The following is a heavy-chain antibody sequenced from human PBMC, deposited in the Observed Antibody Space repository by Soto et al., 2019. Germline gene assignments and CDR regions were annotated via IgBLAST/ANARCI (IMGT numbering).Heavy chain of an antibody. D-gene: IGHD2-15*01. J-gene: IGHJ6*02. CDR1: GYTFTSYC. CDR3: ASSYCSGGSCXPTRYYYYGMXV. Sequence: ASVKGSCKASGYTFTSYCISWVRQAPGQGLEWMGWISAYNGNTNYAQKLQGRVTMTTDTSTSTAYMELRSLRSDDTAVYYCASSYCSGGSCXPTRYYYYGMXVWGQGTTVXVSS. V-gene: IGHV1-18*01. CDR2: ISAYNGNT.